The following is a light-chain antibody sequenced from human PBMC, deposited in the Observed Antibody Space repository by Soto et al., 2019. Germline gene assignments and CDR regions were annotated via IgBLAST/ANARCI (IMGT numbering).Light chain of an antibody. CDR1: QSLSGT. Sequence: EIVLTQSPATLSLSPGERATLSCRASQSLSGTLAWFQQKPGQPPRLLIYGASNRATGIPARFTASGSGTDFTLTISSLEPEDLAVYYCQQRTLWPRTFGQGTKVEIK. CDR3: QQRTLWPRT. CDR2: GAS. V-gene: IGKV3-11*01. J-gene: IGKJ1*01.